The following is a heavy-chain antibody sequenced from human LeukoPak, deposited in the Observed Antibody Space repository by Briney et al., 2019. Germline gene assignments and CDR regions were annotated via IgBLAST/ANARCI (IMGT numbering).Heavy chain of an antibody. CDR3: AREGLGYSYDY. CDR2: VHSDGSYT. CDR1: GFTSSNYW. J-gene: IGHJ4*02. Sequence: GGSLRLSCAASGFTSSNYWMHWVRHPPGKGLMWVSRVHSDGSYTNYADSVKGRFTISRDNAKTTLYLQMNSLRAEDTAVYYCAREGLGYSYDYWGQGTLVTVSS. V-gene: IGHV3-74*01. D-gene: IGHD5-18*01.